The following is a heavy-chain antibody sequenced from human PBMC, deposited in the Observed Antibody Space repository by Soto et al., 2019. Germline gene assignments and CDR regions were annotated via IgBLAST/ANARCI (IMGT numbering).Heavy chain of an antibody. CDR3: ARGDGGLWFGELRLCNWFDP. D-gene: IGHD3-10*01. CDR2: INHSGST. CDR1: GGSFSGYY. J-gene: IGHJ5*02. V-gene: IGHV4-34*01. Sequence: SETLSLTCAVYGGSFSGYYWSWIRQPPGKGLEWIGEINHSGSTNYNPSLKSRVTISVDTSKNQFSLKLSSVTAADTAVYYCARGDGGLWFGELRLCNWFDPWGQGTLVTVS.